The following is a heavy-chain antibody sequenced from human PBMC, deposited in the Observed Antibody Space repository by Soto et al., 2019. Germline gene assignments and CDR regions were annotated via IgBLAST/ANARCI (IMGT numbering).Heavy chain of an antibody. CDR3: AGEYAFDI. CDR1: GFPFSSYA. J-gene: IGHJ3*02. CDR2: ISYDGSNK. Sequence: LRLSCAGSGFPFSSYAMHWVRQAPGKGLEWVAVISYDGSNKYYADSVKGRFTISRDNSKNTLYLQMNSLRAEDTAVYYCAGEYAFDIWGQGTMVPVSS. V-gene: IGHV3-30-3*01.